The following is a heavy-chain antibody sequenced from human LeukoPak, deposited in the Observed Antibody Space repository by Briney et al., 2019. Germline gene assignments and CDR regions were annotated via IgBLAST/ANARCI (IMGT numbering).Heavy chain of an antibody. CDR3: ARAYYGSGSYYVDY. D-gene: IGHD3-10*01. J-gene: IGHJ4*02. CDR1: GFTFSSYS. CDR2: ISSSSSYI. Sequence: PGGSLRLSCAASGFTFSSYSMNWVRQAPGKGLEWVSSISSSSSYIYYADSVKGRFTISRDNAKNSPYLQMNSLRAEDTAMYYCARAYYGSGSYYVDYWGQGTLVTVSS. V-gene: IGHV3-21*01.